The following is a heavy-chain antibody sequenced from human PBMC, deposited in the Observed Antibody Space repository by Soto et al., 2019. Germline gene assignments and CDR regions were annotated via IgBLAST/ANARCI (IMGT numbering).Heavy chain of an antibody. J-gene: IGHJ4*02. CDR2: FYHSENP. D-gene: IGHD2-8*02. CDR3: ALGVVYPSHFDT. V-gene: IGHV4-38-2*01. CDR1: GYSIASAYY. Sequence: PSETLSLTCAVSGYSIASAYYWGWIRQPPGKGLEWIATFYHSENPYYSPSLKSRVTISVDKSKNQFSVKLSSVTAADTAVYYCALGVVYPSHFDTWGQGTLVTVSS.